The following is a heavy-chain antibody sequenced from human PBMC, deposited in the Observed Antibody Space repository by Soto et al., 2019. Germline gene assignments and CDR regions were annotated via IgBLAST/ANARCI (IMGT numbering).Heavy chain of an antibody. CDR1: GYTFTGYA. CDR2: INAGNGDT. D-gene: IGHD2-2*01. J-gene: IGHJ4*02. CDR3: ARGSIASWPFDF. Sequence: QVQFVQSGAEVKKPGASVKVSCKASGYTFTGYAMHWVRQAPGHRLEWMGWINAGNGDTKYSQNLQGRVTITRDTSASTAYMELSSLKSEDTAVYYCARGSIASWPFDFWGQGTLVTVSS. V-gene: IGHV1-3*01.